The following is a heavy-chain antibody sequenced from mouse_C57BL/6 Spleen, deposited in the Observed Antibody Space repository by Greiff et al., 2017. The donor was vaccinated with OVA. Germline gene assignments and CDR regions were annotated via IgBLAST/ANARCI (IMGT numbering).Heavy chain of an antibody. CDR2: IYPGSGNT. Sequence: VHLQQSGAELVRPGASVKLSCKASGYTFTDYYINWVKQRPGQGLEWIARIYPGSGNTYYNEKFKGKATLTAEKSSSTAYMQLSSLTSEDSAVYFCASHYDYDGDYAMDYWGQGTSVTVSS. J-gene: IGHJ4*01. D-gene: IGHD2-4*01. CDR3: ASHYDYDGDYAMDY. CDR1: GYTFTDYY. V-gene: IGHV1-76*01.